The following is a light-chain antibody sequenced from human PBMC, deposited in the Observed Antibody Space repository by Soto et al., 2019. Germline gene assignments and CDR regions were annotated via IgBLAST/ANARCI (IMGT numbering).Light chain of an antibody. J-gene: IGLJ2*01. Sequence: QLVLTQPPSVSAAPGQKVTISCSGSSSNIGNNYVSWYQQLTGTAPKFLIYDDYKRPSGIPDRFSGSKSGTSATLVITGLQTGDEADYYCGTWDTSLYTVVFGGGTKLTVL. CDR1: SSNIGNNY. CDR3: GTWDTSLYTVV. V-gene: IGLV1-51*01. CDR2: DDY.